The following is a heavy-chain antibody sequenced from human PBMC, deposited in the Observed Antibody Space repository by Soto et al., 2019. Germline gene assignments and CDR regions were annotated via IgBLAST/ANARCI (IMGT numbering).Heavy chain of an antibody. CDR3: TSVGFLGGYGIVHL. V-gene: IGHV3-15*01. CDR2: IKSKTDGGTK. D-gene: IGHD5-18*01. CDR1: EFPFTLAW. J-gene: IGHJ5*02. Sequence: EVKLVESGGGLVQPGGSLRLSCVTSEFPFTLAWMSWVRQAPGKGLEWLGQIKSKTDGGTKDYAAPVNGRFTISRDDSRSTLYLQMNSLKTEDTAVYYCTSVGFLGGYGIVHLWGQGILVTVSS.